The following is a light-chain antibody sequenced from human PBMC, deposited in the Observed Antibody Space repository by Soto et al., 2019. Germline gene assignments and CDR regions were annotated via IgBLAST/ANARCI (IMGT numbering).Light chain of an antibody. Sequence: DIQMTQSPSTLSASVGDRVTITCRASQGISSYLAWYQQKPGKAPKLLIYAASTLQSGVPSRFSGSGFGTDFTLTIISLQPEDFATYYRQQLNSYPQTFGQGTKVDIK. CDR2: AAS. CDR3: QQLNSYPQT. V-gene: IGKV1-9*01. CDR1: QGISSY. J-gene: IGKJ1*01.